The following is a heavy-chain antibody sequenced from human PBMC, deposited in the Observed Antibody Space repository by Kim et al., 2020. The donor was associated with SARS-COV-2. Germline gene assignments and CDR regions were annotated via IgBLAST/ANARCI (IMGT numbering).Heavy chain of an antibody. CDR3: ARGQVLQGLGYYMGV. CDR2: ISYDGSNQ. D-gene: IGHD4-4*01. V-gene: IGHV3-30*04. CDR1: GFTFSTYS. Sequence: GGSLRLSCAASGFTFSTYSIHWVGQAPGKGLEWVAVISYDGSNQYYADSVKGRFTISRDNSKNTVYLQMNSLRAEDTAVYYCARGQVLQGLGYYMGVWG. J-gene: IGHJ6*03.